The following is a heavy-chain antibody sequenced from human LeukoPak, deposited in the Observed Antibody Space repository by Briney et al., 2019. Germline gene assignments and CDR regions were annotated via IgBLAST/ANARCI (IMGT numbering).Heavy chain of an antibody. Sequence: SETLSLTCTVSGYSISSGYYWGWIRQPPGKGLEWIGSIYHSGSTNYNPSLKSRVTISVDKSKNQFSLKLSSVTAADTAVYYCASQSSIFGVVMTFDYWGQGTLVTVSS. CDR3: ASQSSIFGVVMTFDY. V-gene: IGHV4-38-2*02. CDR2: IYHSGST. CDR1: GYSISSGYY. J-gene: IGHJ4*02. D-gene: IGHD3-3*01.